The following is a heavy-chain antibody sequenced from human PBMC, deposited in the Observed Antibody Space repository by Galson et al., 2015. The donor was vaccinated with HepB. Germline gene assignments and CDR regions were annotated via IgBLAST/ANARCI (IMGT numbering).Heavy chain of an antibody. CDR2: INPNSGGT. J-gene: IGHJ6*02. CDR3: ARIYSSSWQHYYYGMDV. Sequence: AVKVSCKASGYTFTGYYMHWVRQAPGQGLEWMGWINPNSGGTNYAQKFQGRVTMTRDTSISPAYMELSRLRSDDTAVYYCARIYSSSWQHYYYGMDVWGQGTTVTVSS. D-gene: IGHD6-13*01. V-gene: IGHV1-2*02. CDR1: GYTFTGYY.